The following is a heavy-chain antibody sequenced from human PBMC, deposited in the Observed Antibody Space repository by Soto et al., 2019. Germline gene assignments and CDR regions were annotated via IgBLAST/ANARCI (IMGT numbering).Heavy chain of an antibody. CDR2: ISYDGSNK. CDR1: GFTFSGYG. Sequence: QVQLVESGGGVSQPGRSLRLSCAASGFTFSGYGMHWVRQAPGKGLEWVAVISYDGSNKYYADSVKGRFTISRDNSKNTLYLQMNSLRAEDTAVYYCARSPYSVSYLAYFDYWGQGTLVTVSS. J-gene: IGHJ4*02. D-gene: IGHD1-26*01. V-gene: IGHV3-30*03. CDR3: ARSPYSVSYLAYFDY.